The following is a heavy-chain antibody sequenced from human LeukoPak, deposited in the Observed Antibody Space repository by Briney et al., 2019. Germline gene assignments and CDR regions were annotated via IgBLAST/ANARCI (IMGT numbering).Heavy chain of an antibody. CDR2: INWKGGST. D-gene: IGHD3-3*01. CDR1: GFTFADYG. CDR3: AMWANYDFWSGYFDS. Sequence: GGSLRLSCAASGFTFADYGMSWVRQAPAKGVEWVSVINWKGGSTGYVDSVQCRFNIPRENAKKSLYFQMNSLRAEDMVLYYCAMWANYDFWSGYFDSWGQGTLAMVSS. J-gene: IGHJ4*02. V-gene: IGHV3-20*04.